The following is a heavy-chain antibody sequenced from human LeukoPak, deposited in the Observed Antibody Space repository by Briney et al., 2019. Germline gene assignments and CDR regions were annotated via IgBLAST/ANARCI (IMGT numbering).Heavy chain of an antibody. Sequence: PGRSLRLSCGASGFTFSNYVMHWVRQAPGKGLDWVAVTSYDETNKYYADSVKGRFTISRDNSKNTVYLQMNSLRSEDTAVYYCERDQRYCRSARCTDFDYWGQGTLVTVSS. CDR3: ERDQRYCRSARCTDFDY. D-gene: IGHD2-2*01. CDR2: TSYDETNK. J-gene: IGHJ4*02. CDR1: GFTFSNYV. V-gene: IGHV3-30*03.